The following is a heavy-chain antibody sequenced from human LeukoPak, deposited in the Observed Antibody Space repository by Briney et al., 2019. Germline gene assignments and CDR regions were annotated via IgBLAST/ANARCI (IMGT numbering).Heavy chain of an antibody. Sequence: SETLSLTCTVSGGSISNYYWSWIRQPAGKGLEWIGHKYARGSSNYNPPVQSRVTMSVDTSKNQLSLKLRSVTAADTAVYYCARGRYCSADICTGGDSFDIWGQGTMVSVSP. CDR1: GGSISNYY. CDR2: KYARGSS. CDR3: ARGRYCSADICTGGDSFDI. J-gene: IGHJ3*02. D-gene: IGHD2-15*01. V-gene: IGHV4-4*07.